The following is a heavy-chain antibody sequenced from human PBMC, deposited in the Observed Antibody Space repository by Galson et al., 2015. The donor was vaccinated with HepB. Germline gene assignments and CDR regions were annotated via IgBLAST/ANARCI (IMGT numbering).Heavy chain of an antibody. V-gene: IGHV5-10-1*01. D-gene: IGHD1-26*01. J-gene: IGHJ4*02. Sequence: QSGAEVKKPGESLRISCKGSGYSFTSYWISWVRQMPGNGLEWMGRIDPSDSYTNYSPSFQGHVTISADKSISTAYLQWSSLKASDTAMYYCARRYSGSYPSLAPGGGGDDYWGQGTLVTVSS. CDR3: ARRYSGSYPSLAPGGGGDDY. CDR2: IDPSDSYT. CDR1: GYSFTSYW.